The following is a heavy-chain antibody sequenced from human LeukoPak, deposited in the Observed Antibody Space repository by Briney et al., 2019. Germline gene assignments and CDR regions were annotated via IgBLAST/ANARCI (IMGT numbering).Heavy chain of an antibody. J-gene: IGHJ5*02. Sequence: PGGSLRLSCAASGFTVSNNYMSWVRHAPGKGLEWVSIICSGGSTYYADSVKGRFTISRNNSKNTLYLQMSSLRADDTAVYYCARGLQQQLGWFDPWGQGTQVAVSS. CDR1: GFTVSNNY. D-gene: IGHD6-13*01. CDR3: ARGLQQQLGWFDP. V-gene: IGHV3-53*04. CDR2: ICSGGST.